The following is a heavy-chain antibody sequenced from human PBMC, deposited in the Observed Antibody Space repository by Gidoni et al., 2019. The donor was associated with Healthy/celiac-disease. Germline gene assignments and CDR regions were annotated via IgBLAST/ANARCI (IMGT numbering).Heavy chain of an antibody. CDR1: GASVSSGSYY. J-gene: IGHJ4*02. V-gene: IGHV4-61*01. D-gene: IGHD3-22*01. CDR3: ARGGDHYYDSSGYYYVGY. Sequence: QVQLQESGPGMVKPSATLSLTCTVSGASVSSGSYYWIWFRQPPGKGLEWIGYIYYSGSTNYNPSLKSRVTISVDTSKNQFSLKLSSVTAADTAVYYCARGGDHYYDSSGYYYVGYWGQGTLVTVSS. CDR2: IYYSGST.